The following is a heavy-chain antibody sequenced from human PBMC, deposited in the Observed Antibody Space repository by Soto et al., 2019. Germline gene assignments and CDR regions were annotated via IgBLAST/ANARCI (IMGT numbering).Heavy chain of an antibody. CDR2: IYHSGST. D-gene: IGHD6-6*01. V-gene: IGHV4-38-2*01. J-gene: IGHJ5*02. CDR3: ARVLSSSSRWFDP. Sequence: PSETLSLTCAVSGYSISSGYYWGWIRQPPGKGLEWIGSIYHSGSTYYNPSLKSRVTISVDTSKNQFSLKLSSVTAADTAVYYCARVLSSSSRWFDPWGQGTLVTVSS. CDR1: GYSISSGYY.